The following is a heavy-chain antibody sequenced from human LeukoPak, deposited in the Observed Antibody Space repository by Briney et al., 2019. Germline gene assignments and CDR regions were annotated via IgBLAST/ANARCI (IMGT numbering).Heavy chain of an antibody. CDR3: ARSAIAAAGRGNFDY. CDR1: GYTFTVYY. Sequence: ASVSVSSTASGYTFTVYYMHWVRQAPGQGREWMGWINPNSGGTNYAQKFQGRVTMTRDTSISTAYMELSRPRSDDTAVYYCARSAIAAAGRGNFDYWGQGTLVTVSS. D-gene: IGHD6-13*01. CDR2: INPNSGGT. V-gene: IGHV1-2*02. J-gene: IGHJ4*02.